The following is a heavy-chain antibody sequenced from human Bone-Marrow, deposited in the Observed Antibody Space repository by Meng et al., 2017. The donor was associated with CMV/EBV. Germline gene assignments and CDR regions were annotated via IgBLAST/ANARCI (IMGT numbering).Heavy chain of an antibody. CDR2: ISYDGSNK. Sequence: GGPLRLSCAASGFTFSRYTMHWVRQPPGKGLEWVAVISYDGSNKYYADSVKGRFTISRDNVENSLYLQMSSLRVEDTAVYYCAREGAARLFWFPNWFDPWGQGTLVTVSS. D-gene: IGHD6-6*01. V-gene: IGHV3-30-3*01. CDR3: AREGAARLFWFPNWFDP. J-gene: IGHJ5*02. CDR1: GFTFSRYT.